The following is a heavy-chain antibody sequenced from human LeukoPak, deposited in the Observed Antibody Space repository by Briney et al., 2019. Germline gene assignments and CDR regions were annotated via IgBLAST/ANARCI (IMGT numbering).Heavy chain of an antibody. J-gene: IGHJ4*02. CDR2: IIPIFGTT. Sequence: GASVKVSCKASGGTFSSDAISWVRQAPGQGLEWMGGIIPIFGTTHYAQKFQGRVSITADESTSTAYMELSSLRSEDTAVYYCARDPYYYDSSGYLEVYYFDYWGQGTLVTVSS. V-gene: IGHV1-69*13. D-gene: IGHD3-22*01. CDR1: GGTFSSDA. CDR3: ARDPYYYDSSGYLEVYYFDY.